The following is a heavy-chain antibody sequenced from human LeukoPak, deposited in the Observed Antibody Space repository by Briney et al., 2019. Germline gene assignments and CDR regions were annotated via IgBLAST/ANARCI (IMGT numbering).Heavy chain of an antibody. J-gene: IGHJ4*02. CDR1: GFTFSSYA. Sequence: GGSLRLSCAASGFTFSSYAMSWVRQAPGKGLEWVLAISGSGGSTYYADSVKGRFTISRDNSKNTLYLQMNSLRAEDTAVYYCAKRPNYYDSSGYYWFDYWGQGTLVTVSS. CDR2: ISGSGGST. V-gene: IGHV3-23*01. D-gene: IGHD3-22*01. CDR3: AKRPNYYDSSGYYWFDY.